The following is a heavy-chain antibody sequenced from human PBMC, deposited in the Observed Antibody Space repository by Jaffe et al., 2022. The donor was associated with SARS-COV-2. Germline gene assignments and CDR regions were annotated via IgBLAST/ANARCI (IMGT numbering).Heavy chain of an antibody. J-gene: IGHJ6*02. CDR2: ISSSSSYT. CDR3: ARGEGSSWYGGSYYYYGMDV. CDR1: GFTFSDYY. Sequence: QVQLVESGGGLVKPGGSLRLSCAASGFTFSDYYMSWIRQAPGKGLEWVSYISSSSSYTNYADSVKGRFTISRDNAKNSLYLQMNSLRAEDTAVYYCARGEGSSWYGGSYYYYGMDVWGQGTTVTVSS. V-gene: IGHV3-11*06. D-gene: IGHD6-13*01.